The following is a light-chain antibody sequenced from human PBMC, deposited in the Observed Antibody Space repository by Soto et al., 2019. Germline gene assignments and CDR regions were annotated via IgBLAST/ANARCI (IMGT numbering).Light chain of an antibody. CDR3: QQRSTWPLT. Sequence: EIVLTQSPDTLSLSPGETATVSCRASQSVSSYLGWYQQKPGQAPRLLIYDTSNRATGIPARFSGSGSGTDFTLPISSLEPEDFAVYYCQQRSTWPLTFGGGTKVEIK. J-gene: IGKJ4*01. V-gene: IGKV3-11*01. CDR2: DTS. CDR1: QSVSSY.